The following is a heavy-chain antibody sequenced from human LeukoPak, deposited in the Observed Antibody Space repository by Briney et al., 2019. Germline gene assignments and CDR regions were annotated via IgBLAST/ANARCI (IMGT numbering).Heavy chain of an antibody. Sequence: GESLKISCKGSGYSFTSYWIGWVRQMPGKGLEWMGVIYPGDSDTRYSPSFQGQVTISADKSISTAYLQWSSLKASDTAMYYCASDYGDYLEYFQHWGQGTLVTVSS. CDR2: IYPGDSDT. CDR1: GYSFTSYW. J-gene: IGHJ1*01. D-gene: IGHD4-17*01. CDR3: ASDYGDYLEYFQH. V-gene: IGHV5-51*01.